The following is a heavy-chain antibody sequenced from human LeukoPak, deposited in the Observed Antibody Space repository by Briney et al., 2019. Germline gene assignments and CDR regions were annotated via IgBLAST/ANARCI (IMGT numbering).Heavy chain of an antibody. V-gene: IGHV3-48*03. CDR3: AKDSRYGYRWDYDY. J-gene: IGHJ4*02. Sequence: GGSLRLSCAASGFTFSSYEMNWVRQAPGKGLEWVSYISSSGSTIYYADSAKGRFTISRDNAKNSLYLQMNSLRAEDTAVYYCAKDSRYGYRWDYDYWGQGTPVTVSS. CDR2: ISSSGSTI. D-gene: IGHD5-18*01. CDR1: GFTFSSYE.